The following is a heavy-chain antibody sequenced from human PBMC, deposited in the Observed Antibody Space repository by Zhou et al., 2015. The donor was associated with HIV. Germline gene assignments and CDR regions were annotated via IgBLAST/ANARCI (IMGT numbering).Heavy chain of an antibody. CDR1: GYTFTSLY. D-gene: IGHD6-19*01. CDR2: IIPIFGTA. J-gene: IGHJ4*02. V-gene: IGHV1-69*01. Sequence: QVQLVQSGTDVKKPGASLKISCKASGYTFTSLYIHWVRQAPGQGLEWMGGIIPIFGTANYAQKFQGRVTITADESTSTAYMELSSLRSEDTAVYYCARDHSSGSYYFDHWGQGTLVTVSS. CDR3: ARDHSSGSYYFDH.